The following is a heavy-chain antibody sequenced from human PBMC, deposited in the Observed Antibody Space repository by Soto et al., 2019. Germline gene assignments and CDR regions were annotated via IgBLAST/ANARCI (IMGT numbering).Heavy chain of an antibody. V-gene: IGHV3-30*18. CDR2: ISYDGSNK. D-gene: IGHD6-13*01. CDR3: AKPPGIAAAGYYYYYYMDV. J-gene: IGHJ6*03. CDR1: GFTFSSYG. Sequence: PGGSLRLSCAASGFTFSSYGMHWVRQAPGKGLEWVAVISYDGSNKYYADSVKGRFTISRDNSKNTLYLQMNSLRAEDTAVYYCAKPPGIAAAGYYYYYYMDVWGKGTTVTVSS.